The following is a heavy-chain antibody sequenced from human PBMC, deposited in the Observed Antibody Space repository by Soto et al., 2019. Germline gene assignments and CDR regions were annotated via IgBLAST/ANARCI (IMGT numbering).Heavy chain of an antibody. CDR1: GFTFRDYY. J-gene: IGHJ4*02. CDR3: ARDPMGRGVPLDY. CDR2: ISSDGGYT. D-gene: IGHD3-10*01. V-gene: IGHV3-11*06. Sequence: ESGGGLVMPGGSLRLSCAASGFTFRDYYMRWIRQAPGKGLECISYISSDGGYTHYADSVKGRFTISRDNAKNALYLQMKSLRAEDTAVYYCARDPMGRGVPLDYWGQGTLVTVSS.